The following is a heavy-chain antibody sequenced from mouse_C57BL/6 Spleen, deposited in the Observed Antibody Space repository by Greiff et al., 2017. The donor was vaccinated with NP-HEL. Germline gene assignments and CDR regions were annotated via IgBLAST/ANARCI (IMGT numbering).Heavy chain of an antibody. CDR2: INPYNGGT. Sequence: VQLQQSGPVLVKPGASVKMSCKASGYTFTDYYMNWVKQSHGKSLEWIGVINPYNGGTSYNQKFKGKATLTVDKSSSTAYMELNSLTSEDSAVYYCARYDGSSYGYFDVWGTGTTVTVSS. CDR3: ARYDGSSYGYFDV. J-gene: IGHJ1*03. CDR1: GYTFTDYY. V-gene: IGHV1-19*01. D-gene: IGHD1-1*01.